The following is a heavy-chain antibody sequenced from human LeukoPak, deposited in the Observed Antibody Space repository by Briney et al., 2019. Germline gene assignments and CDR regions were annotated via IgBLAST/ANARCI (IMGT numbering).Heavy chain of an antibody. D-gene: IGHD3-10*01. CDR3: AKDRSTWFDAFDI. CDR2: ISGSGGGT. CDR1: GFTFSSYA. Sequence: GGSLRLSCAGSGFTFSSYAMSWVRQAPGKGLEWVSTISGSGGGTYFADSVKGRFTISRDNSENTLYLQMNSLRAEDTAVYYCAKDRSTWFDAFDIWGQGTMVTVSS. J-gene: IGHJ3*02. V-gene: IGHV3-23*01.